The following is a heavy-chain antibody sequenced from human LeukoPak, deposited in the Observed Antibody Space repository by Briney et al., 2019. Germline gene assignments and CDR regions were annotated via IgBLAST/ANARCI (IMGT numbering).Heavy chain of an antibody. J-gene: IGHJ6*03. CDR1: GFIFSSYA. V-gene: IGHV3-30*04. CDR2: ISYDGSNK. Sequence: GGSLRLSCAASGFIFSSYAMHWVRQAPGKGLEWVAVISYDGSNKYYADSVKGRFTISRDNSKNTLYLQMNSLRAEDTAVYYCARSMVRGVIITVYYMDVWGKGTTVTVSS. CDR3: ARSMVRGVIITVYYMDV. D-gene: IGHD3-10*01.